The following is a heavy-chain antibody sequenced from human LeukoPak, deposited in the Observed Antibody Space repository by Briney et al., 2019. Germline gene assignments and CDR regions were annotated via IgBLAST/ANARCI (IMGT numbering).Heavy chain of an antibody. J-gene: IGHJ3*02. Sequence: ASVKVSCKASGYTFTGYYMHWVRQAPGQGLEWMGWINPNSGGTNYAQKFQGRVTMTRDTSISTAYMELSRLRSDDTAVYYCARETLGYCNGGSCLSYAFDIWGQGTMVTVSS. V-gene: IGHV1-2*02. CDR2: INPNSGGT. CDR3: ARETLGYCNGGSCLSYAFDI. D-gene: IGHD2-15*01. CDR1: GYTFTGYY.